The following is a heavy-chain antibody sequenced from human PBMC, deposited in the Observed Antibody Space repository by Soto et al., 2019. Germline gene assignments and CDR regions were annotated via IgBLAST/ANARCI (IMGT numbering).Heavy chain of an antibody. Sequence: SVKVSCKASGGTFGSDAITWVRQAPGQGLEWVGRIIPIFGTTNYAQSLQGRVTISADKSTLTSYMELHSLTSDDTALYYCARDRTDSGYYTNWLDPWGQGTQVTVSS. J-gene: IGHJ5*02. CDR1: GGTFGSDA. V-gene: IGHV1-69*06. CDR2: IIPIFGTT. D-gene: IGHD3-22*01. CDR3: ARDRTDSGYYTNWLDP.